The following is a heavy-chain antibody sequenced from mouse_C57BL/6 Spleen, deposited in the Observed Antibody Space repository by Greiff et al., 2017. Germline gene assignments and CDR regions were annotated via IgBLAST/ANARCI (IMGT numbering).Heavy chain of an antibody. CDR3: ARWDYDYDDYYAMDY. Sequence: VQLQQSGPELVKPGASVKISCKASGYSFTGYYMNWVKQSPEKSLEWIGEINPSTGGTTYNQKFKAKATLTVDKSSSTAYMQLKSLTSEDSAVYYCARWDYDYDDYYAMDYGGQGTSVTVSS. J-gene: IGHJ4*01. D-gene: IGHD2-4*01. CDR1: GYSFTGYY. CDR2: INPSTGGT. V-gene: IGHV1-42*01.